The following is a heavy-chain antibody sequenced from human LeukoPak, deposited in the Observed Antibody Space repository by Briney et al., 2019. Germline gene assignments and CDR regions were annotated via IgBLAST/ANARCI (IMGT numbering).Heavy chain of an antibody. V-gene: IGHV3-30*03. J-gene: IGHJ4*02. Sequence: PGRSLRLSCAASGFTFSSYGMHWVRQAPGKGLEWVAVISYDGSNKYYADSVKGRFTISRDNSKNTLYLQMNSLRAEDTAVYYCATGYSSGWYVRLDSWGQGTLVTVSS. CDR1: GFTFSSYG. CDR3: ATGYSSGWYVRLDS. D-gene: IGHD6-19*01. CDR2: ISYDGSNK.